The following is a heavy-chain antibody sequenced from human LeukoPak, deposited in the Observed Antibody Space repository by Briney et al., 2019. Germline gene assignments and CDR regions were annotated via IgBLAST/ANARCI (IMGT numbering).Heavy chain of an antibody. V-gene: IGHV1-8*01. CDR2: MNPNSGIT. D-gene: IGHD3-22*01. CDR3: ASRYYYDSSGYLYYYGMDV. J-gene: IGHJ6*02. CDR1: GYTFTSYD. Sequence: ASVKVSCKASGYTFTSYDINWVRQATGQGLEWMGWMNPNSGITGYAQKFQGRVTMTRNTSISTAYMELSSLRSEDTAVYYCASRYYYDSSGYLYYYGMDVWGQGTTVTVSS.